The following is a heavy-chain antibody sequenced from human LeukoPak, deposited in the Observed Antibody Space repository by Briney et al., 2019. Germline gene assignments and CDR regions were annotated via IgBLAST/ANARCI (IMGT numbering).Heavy chain of an antibody. J-gene: IGHJ5*02. CDR3: ARDSGTTGEVKFDP. Sequence: SETLSLTCAVSGGSISSGGYSWSWIRQPPGKGLEWIGRIYSRGATYNPSLKSRVTMSADTSRNHVSLTLNSVTAADTAVYYCARDSGTTGEVKFDPWGQGTLVTVSS. D-gene: IGHD3-10*01. CDR2: IYSRGA. CDR1: GGSISSGGYS. V-gene: IGHV4-30-4*07.